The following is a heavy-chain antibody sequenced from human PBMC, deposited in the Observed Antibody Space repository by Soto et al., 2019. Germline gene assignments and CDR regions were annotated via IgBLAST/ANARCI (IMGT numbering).Heavy chain of an antibody. CDR2: INHSGST. CDR3: AREVPSRYFDL. D-gene: IGHD3-10*01. V-gene: IGHV4-34*01. Sequence: QVRLQQWGAGLLKPSETLPLTCAVYGGSFSDYYWSWVRQPPGKGLEWIGEINHSGSTNYNPSLKRRVTISVDTSKNQFSLKLTSVTAADTAVYYCAREVPSRYFDLWGRGTPVTVSS. J-gene: IGHJ2*01. CDR1: GGSFSDYY.